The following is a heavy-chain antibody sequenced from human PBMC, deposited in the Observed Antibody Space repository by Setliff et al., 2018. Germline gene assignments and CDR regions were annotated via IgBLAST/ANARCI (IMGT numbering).Heavy chain of an antibody. CDR2: ITHDGSKT. CDR1: GFTFSNYA. Sequence: GGSLRLSCAASGFTFSNYAMTWVRQAPGKGLEWVASITHDGSKTYILDSVKGRFTISRDNTKNSLYLQMNSLRGEDTAVYHCTRDQDYYGMDAWGQGTTVTVSS. V-gene: IGHV3-7*01. CDR3: TRDQDYYGMDA. J-gene: IGHJ6*02.